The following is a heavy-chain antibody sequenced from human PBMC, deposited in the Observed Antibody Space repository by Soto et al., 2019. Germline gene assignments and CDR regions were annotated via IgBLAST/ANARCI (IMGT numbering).Heavy chain of an antibody. J-gene: IGHJ4*02. Sequence: QVQLVQSGAEVKKQGASVKVSCKASGYTFTSYGISWVRQAPGQGLEWMGWISAYNGNTNYAQKLQGRVTMTTDTPTSTAYMELRSLRYDDTEVYYCARGGSGSYHHSWWYFAYWGQGTLVTVSS. CDR3: ARGGSGSYHHSWWYFAY. CDR2: ISAYNGNT. CDR1: GYTFTSYG. D-gene: IGHD1-26*01. V-gene: IGHV1-18*04.